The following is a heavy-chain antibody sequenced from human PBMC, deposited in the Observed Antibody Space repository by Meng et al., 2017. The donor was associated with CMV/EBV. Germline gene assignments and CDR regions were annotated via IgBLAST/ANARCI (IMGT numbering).Heavy chain of an antibody. D-gene: IGHD3-22*01. CDR2: INHSGST. Sequence: QVQHKRGGAGTLKPSETLSPPCAGYGGSFSGYYWSWIRQPPGKGLEWIGEINHSGSTNYNPSLKSRVTISVDTSKNQFSLKLSSVTAADTAVYYCARVWDSGWDYWGQGTLVTVSS. V-gene: IGHV4-34*01. CDR3: ARVWDSGWDY. CDR1: GGSFSGYY. J-gene: IGHJ4*02.